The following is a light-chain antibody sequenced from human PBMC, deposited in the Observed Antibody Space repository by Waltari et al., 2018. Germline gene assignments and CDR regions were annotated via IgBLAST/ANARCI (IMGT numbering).Light chain of an antibody. CDR2: YGS. CDR3: QVWDSNSDLVV. V-gene: IGLV3-21*01. J-gene: IGLJ2*01. CDR1: NIGSKS. Sequence: SYVLTQPPSASEAPGKTARITCGGDNIGSKSVKWYQQKAGQAPLLLIYYGSDRPSGIPERFSGSNSENAATLTISRVEVADEAAYYCQVWDSNSDLVVFGGGTKLTVL.